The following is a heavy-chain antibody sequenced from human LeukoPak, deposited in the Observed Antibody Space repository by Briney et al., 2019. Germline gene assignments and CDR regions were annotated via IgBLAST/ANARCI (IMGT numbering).Heavy chain of an antibody. CDR1: GIYD. D-gene: IGHD3-16*01. V-gene: IGHV3-21*01. CDR2: ISDYNENT. Sequence: GGSLRLSCAASGIYDMSWVRQAPGKGLEWVSSISDYNENTYYADSVKGRFTISRDNAKNSLYLQMNSLRAEDTAVYYCARDEVLGMVPSLLFDYWGQGTLVIVSS. CDR3: ARDEVLGMVPSLLFDY. J-gene: IGHJ4*02.